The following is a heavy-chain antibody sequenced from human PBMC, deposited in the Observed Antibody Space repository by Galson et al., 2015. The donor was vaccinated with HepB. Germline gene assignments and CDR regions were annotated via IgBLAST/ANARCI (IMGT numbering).Heavy chain of an antibody. D-gene: IGHD3-16*02. V-gene: IGHV1-46*04. Sequence: SVKVSCKASGYTFTSYYMHWVRQAPGQGLEWMGIINPSGGSTSYAQKLQGRVTMTRDTSTSTVYMELSSLRSEDTAVYYCARSRGNYVWGSYRSNHAFDIWGQGTMDTVSS. CDR2: INPSGGST. CDR3: ARSRGNYVWGSYRSNHAFDI. CDR1: GYTFTSYY. J-gene: IGHJ3*02.